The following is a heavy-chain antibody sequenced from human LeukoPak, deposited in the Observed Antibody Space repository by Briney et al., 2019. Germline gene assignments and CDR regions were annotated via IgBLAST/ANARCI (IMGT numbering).Heavy chain of an antibody. V-gene: IGHV4-34*01. CDR3: AGAQAFSDY. CDR1: GGSFSAYF. CDR2: INHSGST. D-gene: IGHD3-3*01. Sequence: PSETLSLTCAVYGGSFSAYFWNWIRQPPGKGLEWIGEINHSGSTNYNPSLKSRVTISVDTSKNQFSLKLSSVTAADTAVYYCAGAQAFSDYWGQGTLVTVSS. J-gene: IGHJ4*02.